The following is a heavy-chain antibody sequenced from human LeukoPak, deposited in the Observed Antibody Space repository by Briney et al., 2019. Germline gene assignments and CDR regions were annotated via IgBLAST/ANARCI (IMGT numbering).Heavy chain of an antibody. J-gene: IGHJ4*02. CDR3: AKDRRDSGSYWPLCY. V-gene: IGHV3-23*01. CDR2: ISGSGGST. Sequence: GGSLRLSCAASGFTFSSYAMSWVRQAPGKGLEWVSAISGSGGSTYYADSVKGRFTISRDNSKDTLYLQMYSLRAEDTAVCYCAKDRRDSGSYWPLCYWGQGTLVTVSS. D-gene: IGHD1-26*01. CDR1: GFTFSSYA.